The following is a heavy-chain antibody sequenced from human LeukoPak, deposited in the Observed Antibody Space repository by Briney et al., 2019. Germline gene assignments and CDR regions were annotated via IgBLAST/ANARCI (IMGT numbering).Heavy chain of an antibody. CDR2: INPSGGST. CDR1: GYTFSSYY. Sequence: GASVKVSCKSSGYTFSSYYMHWVRQAPGQGLEWMGIINPSGGSTKYARKFQGRVTMTRDTSTSTVYMELSSLRSEDTAVYYCARDDSSGPQVYWGQGTLVTVS. J-gene: IGHJ4*02. V-gene: IGHV1-46*01. D-gene: IGHD3-22*01. CDR3: ARDDSSGPQVY.